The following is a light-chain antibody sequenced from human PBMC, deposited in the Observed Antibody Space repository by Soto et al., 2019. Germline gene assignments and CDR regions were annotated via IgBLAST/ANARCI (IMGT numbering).Light chain of an antibody. CDR2: AAS. CDR3: QHSYSTPYT. J-gene: IGKJ2*01. V-gene: IGKV1-39*01. CDR1: QSISSY. Sequence: DIQMTQSPSSLSASVGDRVTITCRASQSISSYLNWYQQKPGKAPKLLIYAASSLQSGVPSRFSGSGSWTDFTLIFSSLLPEYFATYYCQHSYSTPYTFGQGTKVDIK.